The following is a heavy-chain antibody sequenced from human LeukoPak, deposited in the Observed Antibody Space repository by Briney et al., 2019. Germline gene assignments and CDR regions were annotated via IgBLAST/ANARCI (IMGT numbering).Heavy chain of an antibody. V-gene: IGHV3-7*01. CDR1: GFTFSSYW. CDR3: ARDDSDYGDYERFDY. D-gene: IGHD4-17*01. CDR2: IKQDGSEK. J-gene: IGHJ4*02. Sequence: GGSLGLSCAASGFTFSSYWMSWVRQAPGKGLEWVANIKQDGSEKYYVDSVKGRFTISRDNAKNSLYLQMNSLRAEDTAVYYCARDDSDYGDYERFDYWGQGTLVTVSS.